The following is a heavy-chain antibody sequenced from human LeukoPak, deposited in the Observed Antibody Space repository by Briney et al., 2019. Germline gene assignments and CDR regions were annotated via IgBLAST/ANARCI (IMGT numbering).Heavy chain of an antibody. Sequence: SETLSLTCTVSGGSVSSYYWGWIRQPPGKGLEWIGYIYYSGSTNYNPSLKSRVTISVDTSKNQFSLKLSSVTAADTAVYYCARERPSGGGAFDIWGQGTMVTVSS. V-gene: IGHV4-59*02. D-gene: IGHD3-10*01. CDR3: ARERPSGGGAFDI. CDR1: GGSVSSYY. CDR2: IYYSGST. J-gene: IGHJ3*02.